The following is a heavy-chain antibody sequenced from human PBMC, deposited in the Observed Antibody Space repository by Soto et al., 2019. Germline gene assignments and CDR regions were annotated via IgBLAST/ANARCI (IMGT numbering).Heavy chain of an antibody. D-gene: IGHD3-10*01. CDR1: CGSISSYY. J-gene: IGHJ4*02. CDR3: ARGTGDFDY. Sequence: PSETLSLTCTVSCGSISSYYWSWIRQPPGKGLEWIGYIYYSWSTNYNPSLKSRVTISVDTSKNQFSLKLSSVTAADTAVYYCARGTGDFDYWGQGTLVTVSS. CDR2: IYYSWST. V-gene: IGHV4-59*01.